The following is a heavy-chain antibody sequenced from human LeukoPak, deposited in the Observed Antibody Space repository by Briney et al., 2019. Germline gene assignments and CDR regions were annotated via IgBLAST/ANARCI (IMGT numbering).Heavy chain of an antibody. V-gene: IGHV4-39*01. CDR1: GGSITTSSYY. CDR3: ARRITGNWFDP. Sequence: PSETLSLTCTVSGGSITTSSYYWGWIRQPPGKGLEWIGSIYFTGSTFYNPSLKSRVTISVDTSRKQFSLKVTSVTAADTAIYYCARRITGNWFDPWGQGTLVTVSS. CDR2: IYFTGST. J-gene: IGHJ5*02. D-gene: IGHD1-20*01.